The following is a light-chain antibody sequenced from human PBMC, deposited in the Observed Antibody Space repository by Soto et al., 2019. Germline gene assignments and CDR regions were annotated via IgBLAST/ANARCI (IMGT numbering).Light chain of an antibody. CDR3: QQCYMGWT. J-gene: IGKJ1*01. Sequence: DIQMTQSPSTLSASVGDRVTITCRASQSIGRFLAWYQHQPGKAPKLLIYDASTLESGVPSRFSGTGSETESTFSITSLQPEDFGTYYCQQCYMGWTFGQGTKVDIK. V-gene: IGKV1-5*01. CDR1: QSIGRF. CDR2: DAS.